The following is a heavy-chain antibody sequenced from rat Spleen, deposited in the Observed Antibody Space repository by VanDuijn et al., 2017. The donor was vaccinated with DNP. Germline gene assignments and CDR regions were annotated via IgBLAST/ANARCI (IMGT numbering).Heavy chain of an antibody. V-gene: IGHV5S13*01. Sequence: EVKLVESGGGLVQPGRSLKLSCAASGFTFINYGMAWVRQAPTKGLEWVATISNSGGNSYFRDSVKGRFTISRDNAKSTLYLQMNSLRSEDTATYYCARDYYEGTYYADWFAYWGQGTLVTVSS. D-gene: IGHD1-12*02. CDR2: ISNSGGNS. CDR3: ARDYYEGTYYADWFAY. J-gene: IGHJ3*01. CDR1: GFTFINYG.